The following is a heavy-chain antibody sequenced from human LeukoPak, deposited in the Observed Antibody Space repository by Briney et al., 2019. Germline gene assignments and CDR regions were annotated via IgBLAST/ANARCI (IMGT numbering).Heavy chain of an antibody. Sequence: PEGSLRLSCAASGFIFSNYWMHWVRHAPGKGLVWVSGIHSDGSSTNYADSVKGRFTISRENTTTTIYLHINSLTAQDTAVYYCAKDAACRGYSYFHFVWGQGTLVTVSS. CDR3: AKDAACRGYSYFHFV. V-gene: IGHV3-74*01. CDR2: IHSDGSST. D-gene: IGHD5-18*01. CDR1: GFIFSNYW. J-gene: IGHJ4*02.